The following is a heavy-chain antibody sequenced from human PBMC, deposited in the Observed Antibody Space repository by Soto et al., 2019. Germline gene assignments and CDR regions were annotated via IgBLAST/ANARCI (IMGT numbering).Heavy chain of an antibody. D-gene: IGHD3-3*01. Sequence: EVQLLESGGGLVQPGGSLRLSCAASGFIFSSYAMSWVRQAPGKGLEWVSAMSGSGDNAYYADSVKGRFTIARGNSKNLLTLQMKSLRAEDTAIYYCARFFAAGTRGYLDSLGQGTLVTVSS. V-gene: IGHV3-23*01. CDR1: GFIFSSYA. CDR2: MSGSGDNA. CDR3: ARFFAAGTRGYLDS. J-gene: IGHJ4*02.